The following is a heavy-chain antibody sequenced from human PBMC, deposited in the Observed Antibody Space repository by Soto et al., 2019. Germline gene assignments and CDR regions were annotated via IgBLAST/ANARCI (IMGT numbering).Heavy chain of an antibody. V-gene: IGHV4-39*01. CDR1: GGSISSSSYY. D-gene: IGHD3-9*01. CDR2: IYYSGST. J-gene: IGHJ4*02. CDR3: ARHSELRYFDWLPTPYFDY. Sequence: QLQLQESGPGLVKPSETLSLTCTVSGGSISSSSYYWGWIRKPPGKGLEWIGSIYYSGSTYYNPSLKRRVTISVDTSKNQFSLKLSSVTAADTAVYYCARHSELRYFDWLPTPYFDYWCQGTLVTVSS.